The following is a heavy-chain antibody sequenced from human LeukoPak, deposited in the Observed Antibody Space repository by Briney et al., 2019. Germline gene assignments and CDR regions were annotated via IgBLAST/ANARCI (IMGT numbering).Heavy chain of an antibody. V-gene: IGHV3-53*01. CDR3: ARVAFRSSSYISGIDY. Sequence: PGGSLRLSCAVSGFTVRSNYMSWVRQAPGKGLEWVSLIDSGGNTYYGDSVRGRFTISRDNSKNTLYLQMNSLRAEDTAVYYCARVAFRSSSYISGIDYWGQGNLVTVSS. CDR1: GFTVRSNY. D-gene: IGHD6-6*01. J-gene: IGHJ4*02. CDR2: IDSGGNT.